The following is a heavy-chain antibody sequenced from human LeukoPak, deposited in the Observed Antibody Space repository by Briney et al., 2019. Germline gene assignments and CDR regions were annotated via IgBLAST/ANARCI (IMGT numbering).Heavy chain of an antibody. D-gene: IGHD4-17*01. CDR3: ARRGGKNYGDYLLYYYYMDV. CDR2: ISAYNGDT. CDR1: GYTFTSYY. Sequence: ASVKVSCMASGYTFTSYYMHWVRQAPGQGLEWMGWISAYNGDTHYAQKFQGRVTMTTDTSTSTAYMELRSLRSDDTAMFYCARRGGKNYGDYLLYYYYMDVWGKGTTVTVSS. J-gene: IGHJ6*03. V-gene: IGHV1-18*04.